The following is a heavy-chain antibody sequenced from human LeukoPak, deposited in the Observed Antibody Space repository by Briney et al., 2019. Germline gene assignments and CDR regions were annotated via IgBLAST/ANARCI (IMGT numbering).Heavy chain of an antibody. D-gene: IGHD6-13*01. CDR1: GGSIRNYY. CDR3: ARVYYSSSYDYWYFDL. J-gene: IGHJ2*01. Sequence: SETLSLTCTVSGGSIRNYYWSWIRQPPGKGLEWIGYIYYSGSTNYNPSLKSRVTISVDTSKNQFSLKLSSVTAADTAVYYCARVYYSSSYDYWYFDLWGRGTLVTVPS. CDR2: IYYSGST. V-gene: IGHV4-59*01.